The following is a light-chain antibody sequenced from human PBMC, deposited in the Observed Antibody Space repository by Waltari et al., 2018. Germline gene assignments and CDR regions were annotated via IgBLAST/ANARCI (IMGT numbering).Light chain of an antibody. J-gene: IGKJ2*01. CDR1: QSVSSN. Sequence: EIVMTQSPATLSVSPGERATLSCRASQSVSSNLAGYQLKPGQALRLLSYGASTRATGIPGRFGGSGSGTEFTLTISRLQSEDFAVYYCQQYSNWPYTFGQGTKLEIK. CDR3: QQYSNWPYT. CDR2: GAS. V-gene: IGKV3-15*01.